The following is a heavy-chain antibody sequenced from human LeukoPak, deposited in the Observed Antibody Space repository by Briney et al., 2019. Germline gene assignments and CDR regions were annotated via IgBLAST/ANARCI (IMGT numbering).Heavy chain of an antibody. V-gene: IGHV3-74*01. D-gene: IGHD3-22*01. CDR2: IKGDGIST. Sequence: PGGSLRLSCAASGFDFSSNWMHWVRHAPGQGLVWVSRIKGDGISTNYADSVKGRFTISRDIAKNTLYLQMNSLRAEDTAVYYCAKDILNYYDSSGYSGTEFDYWGQGTLVTVSS. J-gene: IGHJ4*02. CDR1: GFDFSSNW. CDR3: AKDILNYYDSSGYSGTEFDY.